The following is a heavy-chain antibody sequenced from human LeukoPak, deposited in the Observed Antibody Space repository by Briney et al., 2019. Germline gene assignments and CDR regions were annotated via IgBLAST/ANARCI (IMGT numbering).Heavy chain of an antibody. CDR3: AQNGQSGFSFDP. CDR2: IYYSGST. Sequence: SETLPLTCTVSGGSISSSSYYWGWIRQPPGKGLEWIGSIYYSGSTYYNPSLKSRVTISADTSKNQFSLKLSSVTAADTAVYYCAQNGQSGFSFDPWGQGTLVTVSS. J-gene: IGHJ5*02. D-gene: IGHD2-8*01. CDR1: GGSISSSSYY. V-gene: IGHV4-39*07.